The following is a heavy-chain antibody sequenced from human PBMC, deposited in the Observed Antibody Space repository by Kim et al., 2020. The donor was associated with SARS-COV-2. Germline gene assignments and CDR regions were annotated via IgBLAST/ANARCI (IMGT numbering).Heavy chain of an antibody. CDR3: ATDPRPGYCSGGSCYDLEYFQH. Sequence: GGSLRLSCAASGFTFSSYSMNWVRQAPGKGLEWVSSISSSSSYIYYADSVKGRFTISRDNAKNSLYLQMNSLRAEDTAVYYCATDPRPGYCSGGSCYDLEYFQHWGQGTLVTVSS. CDR2: ISSSSSYI. J-gene: IGHJ1*01. V-gene: IGHV3-21*01. CDR1: GFTFSSYS. D-gene: IGHD2-15*01.